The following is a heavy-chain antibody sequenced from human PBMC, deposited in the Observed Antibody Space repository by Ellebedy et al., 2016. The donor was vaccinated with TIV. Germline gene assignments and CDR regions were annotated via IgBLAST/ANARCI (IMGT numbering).Heavy chain of an antibody. CDR1: GYTLTELS. Sequence: ASVKVSCKVSGYTLTELSMHWVRQAPGKGLEWMGGFDPEDGETIYAQKFQGRVTMTEDTSTDTAYMELSSLRSEDTAVYYCATDLRGFGELYYYYYGMDVWGQGTTVTVSS. J-gene: IGHJ6*02. CDR2: FDPEDGET. CDR3: ATDLRGFGELYYYYYGMDV. V-gene: IGHV1-24*01. D-gene: IGHD3-10*01.